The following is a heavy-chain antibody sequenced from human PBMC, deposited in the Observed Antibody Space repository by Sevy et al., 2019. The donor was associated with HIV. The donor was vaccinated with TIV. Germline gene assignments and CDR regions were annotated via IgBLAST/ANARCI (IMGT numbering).Heavy chain of an antibody. CDR1: GFIFGDYG. J-gene: IGHJ4*02. D-gene: IGHD1-26*01. CDR2: FKSKIHGGTT. V-gene: IGHV3-49*04. CDR3: TRWSGSQSIFDY. Sequence: GGSLRLSCTASGFIFGDYGMSWVRQAPGKGLEWIAFFKSKIHGGTTENAASVKGRFTISRDDSKNIVYLQMSNLKTEDTAVYYCTRWSGSQSIFDYWGQGTLVTVPS.